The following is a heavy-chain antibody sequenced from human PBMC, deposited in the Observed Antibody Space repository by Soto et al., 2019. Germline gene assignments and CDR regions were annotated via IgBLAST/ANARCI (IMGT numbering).Heavy chain of an antibody. CDR2: IHHSGSI. Sequence: SETLSLTCTVSGGSISSGDYYWSWIRQPPGKGLEWIGYIHHSGSILYNPSLKSRVTISVDTSKNQFSLHLSSVTAADTAVYYCAREYQQLDGYSYYYYGMDVWGQGTTVTVSS. J-gene: IGHJ6*02. V-gene: IGHV4-30-4*01. CDR3: AREYQQLDGYSYYYYGMDV. CDR1: GGSISSGDYY. D-gene: IGHD6-13*01.